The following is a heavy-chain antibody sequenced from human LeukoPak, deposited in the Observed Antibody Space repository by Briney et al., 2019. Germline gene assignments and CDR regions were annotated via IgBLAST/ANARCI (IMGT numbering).Heavy chain of an antibody. V-gene: IGHV1-46*01. Sequence: ASVKVSCKASGYTFTRYYMHWVRQAPGQGLEWMGIINPGGGNTNYAQKFQGRVTMTRDMSTSTVYMELSSLRSEDTAVYYCARERSSGYNDAFDIWGQGTMVTVSS. CDR1: GYTFTRYY. J-gene: IGHJ3*02. CDR2: INPGGGNT. D-gene: IGHD3-22*01. CDR3: ARERSSGYNDAFDI.